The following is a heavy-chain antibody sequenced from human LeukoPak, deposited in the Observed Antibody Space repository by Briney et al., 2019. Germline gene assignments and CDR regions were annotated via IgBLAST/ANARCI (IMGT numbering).Heavy chain of an antibody. V-gene: IGHV1-69*13. CDR1: GGTFSSYA. D-gene: IGHD6-6*01. J-gene: IGHJ6*02. CDR3: ARVSIAARLNYYYGMDV. Sequence: SVKVSCKASGGTFSSYAISWVRQAPGQGLEWMGGIIPIVDTANYAQKFQGRVSITADESTSTAYMELSSLRSEDTAVYYCARVSIAARLNYYYGMDVWGQGTTVTVSS. CDR2: IIPIVDTA.